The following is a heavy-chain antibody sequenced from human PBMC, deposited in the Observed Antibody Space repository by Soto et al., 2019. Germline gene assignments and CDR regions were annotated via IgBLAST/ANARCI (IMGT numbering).Heavy chain of an antibody. D-gene: IGHD6-25*01. CDR1: GYTFTSYG. V-gene: IGHV1-18*04. CDR3: ARGGEAAGPDVAFDI. CDR2: ISAYNGNT. J-gene: IGHJ3*02. Sequence: ASVKVSCKASGYTFTSYGISWVRQAPGQGLEWMGWISAYNGNTNYAQKLQGRVTMTTDTSTSTAYMELRCLRSDDTAVYYCARGGEAAGPDVAFDIWGQGTMVTVSS.